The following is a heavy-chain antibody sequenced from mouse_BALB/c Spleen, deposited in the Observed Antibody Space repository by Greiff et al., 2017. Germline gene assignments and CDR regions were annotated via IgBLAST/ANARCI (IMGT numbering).Heavy chain of an antibody. Sequence: EVQRVESGPELVKPGASVKISCKASGYTFTDYNMHWVKQSHGKSLEWIGYIYPYNGGTGYNQKFKSKATLTVDNSSSTAYMELRSLTSEDSAVYYCASDYDYDDWYFDVWGAGTTVTVSS. CDR3: ASDYDYDDWYFDV. V-gene: IGHV1S29*02. D-gene: IGHD2-4*01. CDR1: GYTFTDYN. CDR2: IYPYNGGT. J-gene: IGHJ1*01.